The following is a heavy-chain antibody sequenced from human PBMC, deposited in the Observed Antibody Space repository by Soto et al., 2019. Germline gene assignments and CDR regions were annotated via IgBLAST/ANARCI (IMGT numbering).Heavy chain of an antibody. V-gene: IGHV3-74*01. D-gene: IGHD1-26*01. J-gene: IGHJ4*02. Sequence: VQLVESGGGLVQPGGSLRLSCAAPGLTFSRYWMHWVRQTPGKGLVWVSRISSDGSTTNYADSVKGRFTISRDNAKNTLYLQMNSLRDEDTAMYYCAGGGQSRSHTYYFDYWGQGTLVTVSS. CDR3: AGGGQSRSHTYYFDY. CDR1: GLTFSRYW. CDR2: ISSDGSTT.